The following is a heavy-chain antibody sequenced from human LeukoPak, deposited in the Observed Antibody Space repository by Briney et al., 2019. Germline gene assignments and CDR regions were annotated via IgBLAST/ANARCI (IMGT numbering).Heavy chain of an antibody. CDR1: GYIFTIYG. J-gene: IGHJ3*01. CDR2: ISAYNGDT. CDR3: TRAGDALDF. V-gene: IGHV1-18*01. Sequence: GASVKVSCKASGYIFTIYGISWVRQAPGQGLEWLGWISAYNGDTNYAQKCQNRVTVTTDASTSTAYMELRSLRSDDTAVYYCTRAGDALDFWGQGTMVTVSS.